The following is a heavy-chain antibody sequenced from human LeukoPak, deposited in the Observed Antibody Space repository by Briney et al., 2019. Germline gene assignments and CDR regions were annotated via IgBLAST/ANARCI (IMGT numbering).Heavy chain of an antibody. CDR2: ISSRGGTM. D-gene: IGHD5-18*01. CDR3: AKGHTSLAP. CDR1: GFTFSDYE. J-gene: IGHJ4*02. V-gene: IGHV3-48*03. Sequence: PGGSLKLSCAASGFTFSDYEMDWVRQAPGKGLEWISYISSRGGTMYYADSVKGRFTIPRDNTKNSLYLQMSSLRAEDTAVYYCAKGHTSLAPGGQGALVTVSS.